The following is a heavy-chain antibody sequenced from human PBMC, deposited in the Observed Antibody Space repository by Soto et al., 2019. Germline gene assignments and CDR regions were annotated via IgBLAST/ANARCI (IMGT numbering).Heavy chain of an antibody. D-gene: IGHD1-26*01. V-gene: IGHV3-33*01. J-gene: IGHJ4*02. CDR3: AREGGVGEVDY. CDR1: GFTFSSYG. Sequence: QVQLVESGGGVVQPGRSLRLSCAASGFTFSSYGMHWVRQAPGKGLEWVAVIWYDGSNKYYADSVKGRFTISRDNSKNWVYLQMNSLRAEDTVVYYCAREGGVGEVDYWGQGTLVTVSS. CDR2: IWYDGSNK.